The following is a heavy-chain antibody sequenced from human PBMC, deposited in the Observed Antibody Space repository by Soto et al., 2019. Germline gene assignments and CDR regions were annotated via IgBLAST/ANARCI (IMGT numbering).Heavy chain of an antibody. CDR2: IIPIFATA. D-gene: IGHD1-1*01. CDR1: GGTFSNYA. Sequence: QVQLVQSGAEVKKPGSSVKVSCKASGGTFSNYAMNWVRQAPGQGLEWMGGIIPIFATAKYAQKFQGLVTITADESTSTVYMDLSSLRYEDTAVYYCARGLQLRGFDFDSWGQGTLVTVSS. V-gene: IGHV1-69*01. CDR3: ARGLQLRGFDFDS. J-gene: IGHJ4*02.